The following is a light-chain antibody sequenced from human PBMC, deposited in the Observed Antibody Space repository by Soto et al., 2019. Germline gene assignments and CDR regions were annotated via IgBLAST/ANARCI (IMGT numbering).Light chain of an antibody. Sequence: EVVLTQSPGSLSLSPGERATISCRASQSVISSYLAWYQQKPGQAPRLLIYGASSRATGIPDRFSGSGSGTDFTLTISRLEPEDCAVYYCQQFGGSLTWTFGQGTKVDIK. V-gene: IGKV3-20*01. CDR2: GAS. CDR3: QQFGGSLTWT. J-gene: IGKJ1*01. CDR1: QSVISSY.